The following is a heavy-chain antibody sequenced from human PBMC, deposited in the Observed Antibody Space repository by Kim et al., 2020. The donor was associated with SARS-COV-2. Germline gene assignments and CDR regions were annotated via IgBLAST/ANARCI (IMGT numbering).Heavy chain of an antibody. CDR3: ARSHGGWYLSAFDI. V-gene: IGHV3-30*04. CDR2: ISYDGSNK. Sequence: GGSLRLSCAASGFTFSSYAMHWVRQAPGKGLEWVAVISYDGSNKYYADSVKGRFTISRDNSKNTLYLQMNSLRAEDTAVYYCARSHGGWYLSAFDIWGQGTMVTVSS. D-gene: IGHD6-19*01. CDR1: GFTFSSYA. J-gene: IGHJ3*02.